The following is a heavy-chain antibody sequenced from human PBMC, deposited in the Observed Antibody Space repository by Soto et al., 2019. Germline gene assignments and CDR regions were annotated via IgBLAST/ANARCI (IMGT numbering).Heavy chain of an antibody. CDR2: IYYSGST. CDR1: GGSISSSSYY. Sequence: SETLSLTCTVSGGSISSSSYYWGWIRQPPGKGLEWIGSIYYSGSTYYNPSLKSRVTISVDTSKNQFSLKLSSVTAADTAVYYCARRLAAAGRYYGMDVWGQGTTVTAP. CDR3: ARRLAAAGRYYGMDV. J-gene: IGHJ6*02. V-gene: IGHV4-39*01. D-gene: IGHD6-13*01.